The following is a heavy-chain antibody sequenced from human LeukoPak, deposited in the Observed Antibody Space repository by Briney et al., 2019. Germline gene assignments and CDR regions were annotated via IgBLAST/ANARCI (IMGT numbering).Heavy chain of an antibody. CDR1: GYTFTSYD. CDR3: ARGRYDSSGYLSHDY. J-gene: IGHJ4*02. CDR2: MNPNSGNT. Sequence: GASVEVSCKASGYTFTSYDINWVRQATGQGLEWMGWMNPNSGNTGYAQKFRGRVTITRNTSISTAYMELSSLRSDDTAVYYCARGRYDSSGYLSHDYWGQGTLVTVSS. V-gene: IGHV1-8*03. D-gene: IGHD3-22*01.